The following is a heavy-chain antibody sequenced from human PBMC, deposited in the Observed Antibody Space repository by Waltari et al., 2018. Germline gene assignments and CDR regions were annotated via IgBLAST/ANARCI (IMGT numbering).Heavy chain of an antibody. CDR2: ISGSGGST. CDR1: GFTFSSYA. V-gene: IGHV3-23*01. D-gene: IGHD6-19*01. Sequence: EVQLLESGGGLVQPGGSLRLSCAASGFTFSSYAMSWVRQAPGKGLEWVSAISGSGGSTYDADSVKGRFTISRDNSKNTLYLQMNSLRAEDTAVYYCAKDSGGYSSGWYAYWGQGTLVTVSS. CDR3: AKDSGGYSSGWYAY. J-gene: IGHJ4*02.